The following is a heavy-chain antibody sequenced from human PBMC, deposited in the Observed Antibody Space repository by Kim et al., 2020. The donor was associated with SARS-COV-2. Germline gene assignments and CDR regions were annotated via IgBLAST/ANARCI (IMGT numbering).Heavy chain of an antibody. J-gene: IGHJ3*02. V-gene: IGHV5-51*01. Sequence: GESLKISCKDSGYSFTSYWIGWVRQMPGKGLEWMGIIYPGDSDTRYSPSFQGQVTISADKSISTAYLQWSSLKASDTAMYYCARQTDSSGYYLSAFDIWGQGTMVTVSS. CDR2: IYPGDSDT. CDR3: ARQTDSSGYYLSAFDI. CDR1: GYSFTSYW. D-gene: IGHD3-22*01.